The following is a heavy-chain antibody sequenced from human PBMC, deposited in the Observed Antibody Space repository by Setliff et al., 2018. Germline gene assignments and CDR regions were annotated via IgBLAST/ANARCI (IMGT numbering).Heavy chain of an antibody. J-gene: IGHJ4*02. Sequence: TSETLSLTCAVYGGSFSTYYWSWIRQPPGKGLEWIGEINHSGSTNYNPSLKGRVTISVDTSKNQFSLKLSSVTAADTALYYCTVYNTGSSKDHYWGQGTPVTVSS. D-gene: IGHD2-8*02. CDR3: TVYNTGSSKDHY. V-gene: IGHV4-34*01. CDR1: GGSFSTYY. CDR2: INHSGST.